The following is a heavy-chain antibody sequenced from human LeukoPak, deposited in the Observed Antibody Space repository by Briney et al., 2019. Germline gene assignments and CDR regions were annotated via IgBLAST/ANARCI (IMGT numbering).Heavy chain of an antibody. CDR2: IYYSGST. Sequence: SETLSLTCTVSGGSISSYYWSWIRQPPGKGLEWIGYIYYSGSTNYNPPLKSRVTISVDTSKNQFSLKLSSVTAADTAVYYCARDHARGSGIDYWGQGTLVTVSS. J-gene: IGHJ4*02. D-gene: IGHD1-26*01. V-gene: IGHV4-59*01. CDR3: ARDHARGSGIDY. CDR1: GGSISSYY.